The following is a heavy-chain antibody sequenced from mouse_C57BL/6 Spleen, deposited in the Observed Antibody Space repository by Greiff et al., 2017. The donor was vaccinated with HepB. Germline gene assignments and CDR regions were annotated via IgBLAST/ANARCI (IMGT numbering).Heavy chain of an antibody. V-gene: IGHV10-1*01. CDR1: GFSFNTYA. CDR3: ARQETVGFAY. CDR2: IRSKSNNYAT. J-gene: IGHJ3*01. Sequence: EVMLVESGGGLVQPKGSLKLSCAASGFSFNTYAMNWVRQAPGKGLEWVARIRSKSNNYATYYADSVKDRLTISRDDSESMLYLQMNNLKTEDTAVYYCARQETVGFAYWGQGTLVTVSA.